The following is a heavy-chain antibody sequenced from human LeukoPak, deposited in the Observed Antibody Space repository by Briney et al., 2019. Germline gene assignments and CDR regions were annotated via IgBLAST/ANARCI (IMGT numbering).Heavy chain of an antibody. CDR1: GGSISSSSYY. D-gene: IGHD2-2*01. J-gene: IGHJ4*02. Sequence: SETLSLTCTVPGGSISSSSYYWGWIRQPPGKGLEWIGSIYYSGSTYYNPSLKSRVTISVDTSKNQFSLKLSSVTAADTAVYYCARLAHYCSSTSCCRTYDYWGQGTLVTVSS. CDR3: ARLAHYCSSTSCCRTYDY. V-gene: IGHV4-39*01. CDR2: IYYSGST.